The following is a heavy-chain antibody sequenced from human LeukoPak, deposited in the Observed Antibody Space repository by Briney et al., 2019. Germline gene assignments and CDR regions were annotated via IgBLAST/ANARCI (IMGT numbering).Heavy chain of an antibody. CDR2: INPNSGGT. CDR3: ARTISSGWYFFDY. Sequence: GASVKVSCKASGYTFTGYYMHWVRQAPGQGLEWMGWINPNSGGTNYAQKFQGRVTMTRDTSISTAYMELSRLRSDDTAVYYCARTISSGWYFFDYWGQGTLVTVSS. J-gene: IGHJ4*02. CDR1: GYTFTGYY. V-gene: IGHV1-2*02. D-gene: IGHD6-19*01.